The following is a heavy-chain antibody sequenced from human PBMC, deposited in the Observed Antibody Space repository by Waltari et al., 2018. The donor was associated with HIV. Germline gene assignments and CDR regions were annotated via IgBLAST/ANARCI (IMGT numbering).Heavy chain of an antibody. Sequence: EVQLVASGGGLVQPGGPLRLSFAASGFTFSSYRMSWVRPAPGKGLEWVANIKQDGSEKYYVDSVKGRFTISRDNAKNSLYLQMNSLRAEDTAVYYCARDNWNDGLDIWGQGTMVTVSS. V-gene: IGHV3-7*01. CDR2: IKQDGSEK. CDR3: ARDNWNDGLDI. CDR1: GFTFSSYR. D-gene: IGHD1-1*01. J-gene: IGHJ3*02.